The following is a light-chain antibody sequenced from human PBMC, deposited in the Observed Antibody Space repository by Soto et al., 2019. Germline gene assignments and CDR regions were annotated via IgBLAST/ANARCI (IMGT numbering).Light chain of an antibody. V-gene: IGKV3-20*01. J-gene: IGKJ3*01. CDR1: QSISSSH. Sequence: EIVLTQSPGTLSVSAGERVTLSCRASQSISSSHLAWFQQRPGQAPRLLIYNANRRATGIPDRFSGSGSGPDFTLTISRLEPEDFAVYYCQQFDNSSVTFGPGTKVDIK. CDR3: QQFDNSSVT. CDR2: NAN.